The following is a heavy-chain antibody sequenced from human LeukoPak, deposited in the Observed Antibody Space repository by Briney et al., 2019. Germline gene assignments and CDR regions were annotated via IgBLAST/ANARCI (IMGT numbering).Heavy chain of an antibody. Sequence: LSLTCAVSGYSISSGYYWGWIRQPPGKGLEWVSVIYSGGSTYYADSVRGRFTISRDNSKNTLYLQMNSLRAEDTAVYYCARDRAWGQGTLVTVSS. CDR2: IYSGGST. J-gene: IGHJ4*02. CDR1: GYSISSGYY. D-gene: IGHD3-10*01. V-gene: IGHV3-53*01. CDR3: ARDRA.